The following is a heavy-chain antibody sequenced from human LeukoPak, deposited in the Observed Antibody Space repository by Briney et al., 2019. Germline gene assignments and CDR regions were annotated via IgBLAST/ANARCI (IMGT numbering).Heavy chain of an antibody. CDR1: GGSISSGDYL. D-gene: IGHD3-22*01. CDR3: ASNGGNWYDSSGYYYNYMDV. J-gene: IGHJ6*03. CDR2: IFHTGHT. Sequence: PSQTLSLTCAVSGGSISSGDYLWRWIRQPPGKGLGWIGYIFHTGHTSYNPALKSRVTISVDMSKNQLSLKLSSVTAADTAVYYCASNGGNWYDSSGYYYNYMDVWGKGTTVTVSS. V-gene: IGHV4-30-2*01.